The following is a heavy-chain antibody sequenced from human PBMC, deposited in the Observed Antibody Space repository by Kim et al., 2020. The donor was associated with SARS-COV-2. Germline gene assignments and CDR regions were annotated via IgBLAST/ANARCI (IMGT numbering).Heavy chain of an antibody. D-gene: IGHD3-16*02. V-gene: IGHV3-48*03. CDR1: GFTFSSYE. CDR3: ARDDYVWGSYRYGSYNWFDP. CDR2: ISSSGSTI. J-gene: IGHJ5*02. Sequence: GGSLRLSCAASGFTFSSYEMNWVRQAPGKGLEWVSYISSSGSTIYYADSVKGRFTISRDNAKNPLYLQMNSLRAEDTAVYYCARDDYVWGSYRYGSYNWFDPWGQGTLVTVSS.